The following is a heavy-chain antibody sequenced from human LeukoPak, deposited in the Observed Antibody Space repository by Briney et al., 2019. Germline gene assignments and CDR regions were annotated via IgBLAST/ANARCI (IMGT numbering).Heavy chain of an antibody. V-gene: IGHV3-7*01. J-gene: IGHJ4*02. CDR1: GFTFSSYW. CDR3: AREEDDYGDYVSHFDY. Sequence: PGGSLRLSCAASGFTFSSYWMSWVRQAPGKGLEWVANIKQDGSEKYYVDSVKGRFTISRDNAKNSLYLQRNSLRAEDTAVYYCAREEDDYGDYVSHFDYWGQGTLVTVSS. CDR2: IKQDGSEK. D-gene: IGHD4-17*01.